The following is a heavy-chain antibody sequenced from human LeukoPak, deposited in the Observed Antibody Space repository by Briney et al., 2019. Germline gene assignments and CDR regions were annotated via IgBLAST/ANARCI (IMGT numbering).Heavy chain of an antibody. J-gene: IGHJ4*02. CDR1: GGTFSSYA. D-gene: IGHD1-26*01. CDR2: IIPILGIA. Sequence: SVKVSCKASGGTFSSYAISWVRRAPGQGLEWMGRIIPILGIANYAQKFQGRVTITADKSTSTAYMELSSLRSEDTAVYYCTRDLHPSYYLPDYWGQGTLVTVSS. CDR3: TRDLHPSYYLPDY. V-gene: IGHV1-69*04.